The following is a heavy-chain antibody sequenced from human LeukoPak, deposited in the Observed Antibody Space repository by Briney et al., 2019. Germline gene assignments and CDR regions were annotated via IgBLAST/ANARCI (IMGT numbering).Heavy chain of an antibody. CDR3: ARDGEYSSSWQYYYGMDV. CDR2: VSYSGTT. J-gene: IGHJ6*02. D-gene: IGHD6-13*01. V-gene: IGHV4-34*01. CDR1: GGSFSGYY. Sequence: SETLSLTCAVYGGSFSGYYCGWIRQPPGKGLEWIGSVSYSGTTYYNPSLKGRVTISVDTSKTQFSLKLSSVTAADTAVYYCARDGEYSSSWQYYYGMDVWGQGTTVSVSS.